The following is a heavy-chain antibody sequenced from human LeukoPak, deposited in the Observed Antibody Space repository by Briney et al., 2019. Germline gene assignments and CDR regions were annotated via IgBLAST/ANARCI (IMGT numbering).Heavy chain of an antibody. CDR3: ARSYSNHLFGMDV. J-gene: IGHJ6*02. CDR2: ISYDGSNK. Sequence: GGSLRLSCAASGFTFSNYAMHWVRQAPGKGLEWVAFISYDGSNKHYADSVKGRFTISRDNSKNTLYLQMNSLRPEDTAVYYCARSYSNHLFGMDVWGQGTTVTVSS. V-gene: IGHV3-30-3*01. CDR1: GFTFSNYA. D-gene: IGHD4-11*01.